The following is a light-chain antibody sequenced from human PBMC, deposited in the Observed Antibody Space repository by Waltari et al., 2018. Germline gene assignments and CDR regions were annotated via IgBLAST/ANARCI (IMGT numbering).Light chain of an antibody. CDR2: GAS. CDR3: QHYVTLPAT. V-gene: IGKV3-20*01. CDR1: KSVSRS. J-gene: IGKJ1*01. Sequence: EIVLTQSPGTLSLSPGDRATLSCRASKSVSRSLAWYQQKPGQAPRLLIYGASSRATGVPDRFSGSGSGTDFSLTISRLEPEDFAVYYCQHYVTLPATFGQGTKVEIK.